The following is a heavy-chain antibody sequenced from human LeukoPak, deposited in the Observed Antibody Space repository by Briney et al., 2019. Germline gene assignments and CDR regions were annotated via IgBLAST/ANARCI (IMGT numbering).Heavy chain of an antibody. D-gene: IGHD6-6*01. V-gene: IGHV1-2*02. CDR2: INPNSGGT. J-gene: IGHJ4*02. CDR1: GYTFTGYY. CDR3: ARDPARYSSSSGDY. Sequence: ASVKVSCKASGYTFTGYYMHWVRQAPGQGLEWMGWINPNSGGTNYAQKFQGRVTMTRDTSISTAYMELSRLRSDDTAVYYCARDPARYSSSSGDYWGQGTLVTASS.